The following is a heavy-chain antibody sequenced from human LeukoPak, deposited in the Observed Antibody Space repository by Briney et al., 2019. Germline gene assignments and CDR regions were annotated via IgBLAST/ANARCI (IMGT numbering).Heavy chain of an antibody. J-gene: IGHJ6*03. D-gene: IGHD3-10*01. CDR1: GYTFTSYD. V-gene: IGHV1-8*03. Sequence: ASVKVSCKASGYTFTSYDINWVRQATGQGLEWMGWMNANNGNTSYAQKFQGRVTITTDTSISTAYMELRSLRSEDTAVYYCAKAITMVRGVIDWYYYYYMDVWGKGTTVTVSS. CDR3: AKAITMVRGVIDWYYYYYMDV. CDR2: MNANNGNT.